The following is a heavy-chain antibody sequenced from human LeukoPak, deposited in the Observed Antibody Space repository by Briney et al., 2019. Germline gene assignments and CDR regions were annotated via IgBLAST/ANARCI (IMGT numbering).Heavy chain of an antibody. CDR3: AKSPRTVTTIFDY. V-gene: IGHV4-59*01. Sequence: SETLSLTCTVSGGFISTYYWSWLRQSPGKGLEWIGYIHERGSTNHNPSLKSRFTMSVDTSKNQFSLKLTSVTAADTAVYFCAKSPRTVTTIFDYWGQGTLVTVSS. J-gene: IGHJ4*02. CDR2: IHERGST. D-gene: IGHD5-12*01. CDR1: GGFISTYY.